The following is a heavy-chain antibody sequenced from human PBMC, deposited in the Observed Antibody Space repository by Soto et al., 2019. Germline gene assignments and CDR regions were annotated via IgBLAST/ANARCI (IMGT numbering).Heavy chain of an antibody. J-gene: IGHJ6*02. D-gene: IGHD3-3*01. Sequence: GGSLRLSCAASGFTFSSYGMHWVRQAPGKGLEWVAVISYDGSNKYYADSVKGRFTISRDNSKNTLYLQMNSLRAEDTAVYYCAKEWDFWRWSRVPNHHYGMDVWGQGTTVTVSS. CDR2: ISYDGSNK. V-gene: IGHV3-30*18. CDR3: AKEWDFWRWSRVPNHHYGMDV. CDR1: GFTFSSYG.